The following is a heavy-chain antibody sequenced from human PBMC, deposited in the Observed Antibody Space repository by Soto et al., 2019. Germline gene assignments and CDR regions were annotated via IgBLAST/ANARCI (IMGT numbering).Heavy chain of an antibody. CDR2: ISYDGSNK. CDR1: GCTFSSYG. J-gene: IGHJ5*02. V-gene: IGHV3-30*18. Sequence: PGGSRRLSCAASGCTFSSYGMHWVRQAPGKGLEWVAVISYDGSNKYYADSVKGRFTISRDNSKNTLYLQMNSLRAEDTAVYYCAKGPYCISTSCFLDVEGPHNWFDPWGQGT. D-gene: IGHD2-2*01. CDR3: AKGPYCISTSCFLDVEGPHNWFDP.